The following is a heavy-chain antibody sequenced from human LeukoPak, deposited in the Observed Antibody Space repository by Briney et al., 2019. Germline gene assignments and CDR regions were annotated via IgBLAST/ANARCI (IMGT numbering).Heavy chain of an antibody. J-gene: IGHJ4*02. Sequence: GRSLRLSCAASGFTFSSYGMHWVRQAPGKGLEWVAVISYDGSNKYYADSVKGRFTISRDNSKNTLYLQMNSLRAEDTALYYCAKGLLWFGELSPSFDYWGQGTLVTVSS. CDR2: ISYDGSNK. D-gene: IGHD3-10*01. CDR1: GFTFSSYG. CDR3: AKGLLWFGELSPSFDY. V-gene: IGHV3-30*18.